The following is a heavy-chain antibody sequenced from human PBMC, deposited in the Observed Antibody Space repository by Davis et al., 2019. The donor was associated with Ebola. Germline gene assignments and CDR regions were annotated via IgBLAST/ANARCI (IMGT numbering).Heavy chain of an antibody. V-gene: IGHV3-48*01. CDR2: ISSSSSTI. CDR3: AKALTGSIYSWMID. J-gene: IGHJ4*02. Sequence: PGGSLRLSCAASGLTFSSYSMNWVRQAPGKGLEWVSYISSSSSTIYYADSVKGRFTISRDNSKNTLYLQMNSLRAEDTAVYYCAKALTGSIYSWMIDWGQGTLVTVSS. D-gene: IGHD3-22*01. CDR1: GLTFSSYS.